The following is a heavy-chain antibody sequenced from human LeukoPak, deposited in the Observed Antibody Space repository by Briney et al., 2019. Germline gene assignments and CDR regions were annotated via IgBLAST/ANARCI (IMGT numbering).Heavy chain of an antibody. Sequence: GTLSLTCAVYGGSFSDYYWSWIRQPPGKGLEWVGRTRNKANDYTTEHAASVRGRFSISRDDSTNSLYLQMHSLQTEDTAMYYCARERSSGSYFLGSFDNWGQGTLVTVSS. CDR2: TRNKANDYTT. CDR1: GGSFSDYY. J-gene: IGHJ4*02. CDR3: ARERSSGSYFLGSFDN. D-gene: IGHD1-26*01. V-gene: IGHV3-72*01.